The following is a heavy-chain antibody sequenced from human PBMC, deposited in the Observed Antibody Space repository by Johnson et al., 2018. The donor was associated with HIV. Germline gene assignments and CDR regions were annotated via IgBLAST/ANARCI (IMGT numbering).Heavy chain of an antibody. CDR1: GFTFDDYG. CDR2: YWSGGNTY. D-gene: IGHD1-26*01. CDR3: VKGVVGAEDVFDI. J-gene: IGHJ3*02. Sequence: VQLVESGGGLVQPGRSLRLSCAASGFTFDDYGVSWVRQAPGKGLEWVSGFYWSGGNTYDGTNKYYADSVKGRFTLSRDNSKNTLYLQMNSLRAEDTAVYYCVKGVVGAEDVFDIWGQGTMVTVSS. V-gene: IGHV3-20*04.